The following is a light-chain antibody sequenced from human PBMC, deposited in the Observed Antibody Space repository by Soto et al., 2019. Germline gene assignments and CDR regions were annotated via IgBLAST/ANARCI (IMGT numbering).Light chain of an antibody. CDR2: SNT. J-gene: IGLJ2*01. CDR3: ATWDDSLKGVL. V-gene: IGLV1-44*01. Sequence: QSVLTQPPSASGTPGLRVTISCSGSSSNIGSNPVNWYQQLPGTAPKLLIYSNTQRPSGVPDRFSGSKSGTSASLAISGLQSDDEADYYCATWDDSLKGVLFGGGTQLTVL. CDR1: SSNIGSNP.